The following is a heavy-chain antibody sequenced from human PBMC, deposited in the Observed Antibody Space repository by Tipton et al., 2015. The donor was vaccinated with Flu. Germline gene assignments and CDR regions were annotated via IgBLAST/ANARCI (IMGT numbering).Heavy chain of an antibody. Sequence: SLRLSCAASGFTFSDYYMSWIRLAPGKGLEWVSHISSSGSSINYADPVKGRFTISRDNAKNSLYLQMNSLRAEDTAVYYCAKVIPELVAGLDQWGQGTLVTVSS. CDR1: GFTFSDYY. CDR3: AKVIPELVAGLDQ. D-gene: IGHD6-19*01. J-gene: IGHJ4*02. CDR2: ISSSGSSI. V-gene: IGHV3-11*01.